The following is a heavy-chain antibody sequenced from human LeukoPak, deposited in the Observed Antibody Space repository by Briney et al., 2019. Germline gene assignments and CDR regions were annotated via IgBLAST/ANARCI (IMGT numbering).Heavy chain of an antibody. CDR2: MNPNSGNT. V-gene: IGHV1-8*01. D-gene: IGHD3-22*01. CDR1: GYTFTSYD. CDR3: ATVRLSSGYYLNWFDP. Sequence: GASVKVSCKASGYTFTSYDINWVRQATGQGLEWMGWMNPNSGNTGYAQKFQGRVTMTRDTSTSTVYMELSSLRSEDTAVYYCATVRLSSGYYLNWFDPWGQGTLVTVSS. J-gene: IGHJ5*02.